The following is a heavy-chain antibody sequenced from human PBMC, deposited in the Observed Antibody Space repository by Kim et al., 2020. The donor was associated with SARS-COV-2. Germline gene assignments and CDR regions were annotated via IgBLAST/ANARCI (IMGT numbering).Heavy chain of an antibody. Sequence: ASVKVSCKASGYTFTSYGISWVRQAPGQGLEWMGWISAYNGNTNYAQKLQGRVTMTTDTSTSTAYMELRSLRSDDTAVYYCARVLMGEQWLVGLYYYYGMDVWGQGTTVTVSS. CDR3: ARVLMGEQWLVGLYYYYGMDV. D-gene: IGHD6-19*01. V-gene: IGHV1-18*01. J-gene: IGHJ6*02. CDR2: ISAYNGNT. CDR1: GYTFTSYG.